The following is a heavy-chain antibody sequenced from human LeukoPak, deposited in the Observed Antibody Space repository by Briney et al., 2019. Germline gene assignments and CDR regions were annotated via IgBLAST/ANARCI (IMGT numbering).Heavy chain of an antibody. CDR1: GGTFSSYA. D-gene: IGHD1-26*01. CDR3: ARGIVGATRYNWFDP. Sequence: SVKVSCKASGGTFSSYAISWVRQAPGQGLEWMGGIIPIFGTANYAQKFQGRVTITADESTSTAYMELSSLRSEDTAVYYCARGIVGATRYNWFDPWGQGTLVTVSS. CDR2: IIPIFGTA. J-gene: IGHJ5*02. V-gene: IGHV1-69*13.